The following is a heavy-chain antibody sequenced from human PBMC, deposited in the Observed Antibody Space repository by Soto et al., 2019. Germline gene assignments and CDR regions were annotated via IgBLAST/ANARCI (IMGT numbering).Heavy chain of an antibody. J-gene: IGHJ4*02. CDR3: ARTGTPGGY. D-gene: IGHD1-1*01. CDR1: GGSVSIANQY. Sequence: QVQLQESGPGLVKPSETLSLTCTVSGGSVSIANQYWSWIRQPPGTGLEWIGYIYYSGTTNYNPSLKSRVTMSVDTSKNQFSLKLSSVPAADTAVYYCARTGTPGGYWGQGTLVTVSS. CDR2: IYYSGTT. V-gene: IGHV4-61*01.